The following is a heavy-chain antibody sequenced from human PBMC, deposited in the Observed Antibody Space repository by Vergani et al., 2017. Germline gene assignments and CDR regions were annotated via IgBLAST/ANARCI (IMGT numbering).Heavy chain of an antibody. CDR3: ARDGGEYDKDALDV. CDR2: IYTSEST. V-gene: IGHV4-61*02. CDR1: GGSITSSSYY. Sequence: QLHLQESGPGLVKPSETLSLTCTVSGGSITSSSYYWGWIRQPPGKGLEWIGRIYTSESTNYNPSLKSRVTMSVDTSKNQFSLKLSSVTAADTAVYYCARDGGEYDKDALDVWGQGTKVTVTS. J-gene: IGHJ3*01. D-gene: IGHD2-21*01.